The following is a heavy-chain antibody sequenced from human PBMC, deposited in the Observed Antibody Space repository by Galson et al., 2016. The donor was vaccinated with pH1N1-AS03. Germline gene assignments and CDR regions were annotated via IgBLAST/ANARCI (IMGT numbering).Heavy chain of an antibody. CDR3: AKDRLTSLVVQGGFDH. J-gene: IGHJ4*02. Sequence: SLRLSCAASGFTFSSHVMAWVRQAPGKGLEWISSINDSGEATYYAESVKGRFTISRDNTDNTLYLQMDSLRAEDTAIYYCAKDRLTSLVVQGGFDHWGQGSLVTVS. CDR1: GFTFSSHV. V-gene: IGHV3-23*01. D-gene: IGHD3-16*01. CDR2: INDSGEAT.